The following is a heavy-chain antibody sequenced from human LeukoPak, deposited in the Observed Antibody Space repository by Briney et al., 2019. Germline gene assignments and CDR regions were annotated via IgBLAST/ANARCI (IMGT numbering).Heavy chain of an antibody. V-gene: IGHV4-59*08. Sequence: PSETLSLTCTVSGGSMSSYYWSWIRQPPGKGLEWIGYIYYSGSTKYNPSLKSRVTISVDTSKNQFSLKLSSVTAADTAVYYCARGARAGYNLERFDYSSQGTLVTVSS. J-gene: IGHJ4*02. CDR2: IYYSGST. CDR1: GGSMSSYY. CDR3: ARGARAGYNLERFDY. D-gene: IGHD5-24*01.